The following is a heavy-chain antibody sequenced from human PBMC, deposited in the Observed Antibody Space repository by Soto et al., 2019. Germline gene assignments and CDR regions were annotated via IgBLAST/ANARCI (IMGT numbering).Heavy chain of an antibody. J-gene: IGHJ6*03. D-gene: IGHD2-2*01. Sequence: PSETLSLTCAVYGGSFSGYYWSWIRQPPGKGLEWIGEINHSGSTNYNPSLKSRVTISVDTSKNQFSLKLSSVTAADTAVYYCARVVVPAARFSYYYYMDVWGKGTTVTVSS. CDR3: ARVVVPAARFSYYYYMDV. V-gene: IGHV4-34*01. CDR2: INHSGST. CDR1: GGSFSGYY.